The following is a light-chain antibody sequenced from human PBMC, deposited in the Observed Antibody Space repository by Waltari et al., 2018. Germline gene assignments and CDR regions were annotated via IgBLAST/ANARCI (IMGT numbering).Light chain of an antibody. J-gene: IGLJ1*01. CDR3: SSYTATDTYV. CDR2: DVS. Sequence: SALTQPASMSGYPGQSITISCTGTNRDIGLYDYVSWYQQHPGKAPKLIISDVSKRPSGVPARFSGSVSGYTASLTSSGLQAEDEADYYCSSYTATDTYVFGSGTTVIVL. V-gene: IGLV2-14*03. CDR1: NRDIGLYDY.